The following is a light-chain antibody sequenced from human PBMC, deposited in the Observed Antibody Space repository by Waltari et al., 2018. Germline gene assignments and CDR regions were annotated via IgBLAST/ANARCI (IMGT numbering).Light chain of an antibody. CDR1: RSNIGTHA. J-gene: IGLJ2*01. V-gene: IGLV1-44*01. Sequence: QSVLTQPPSASAPPGQRVTLSCSGGRSNIGTHAVNWFQQVPGRAPKLLIYSNIQRASGVPDRFSGSKSGTSASLAIGGLKSEDEADYYCASWDDSLNVVVFGGGTKVTVL. CDR3: ASWDDSLNVVV. CDR2: SNI.